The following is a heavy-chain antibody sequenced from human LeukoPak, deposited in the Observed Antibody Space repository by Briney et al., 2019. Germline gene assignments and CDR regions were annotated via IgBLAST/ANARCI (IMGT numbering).Heavy chain of an antibody. CDR3: ARGPPWGSSWYDY. CDR1: GYSISSGYY. D-gene: IGHD6-13*01. Sequence: PSETLSLTCTVSGYSISSGYYWGWIRQPPGKGLEWVSSISSSSSYIYYADSVKGRFTISRDNAKNSLYLQMNSLRAEDTAVYYCARGPPWGSSWYDYWGQGTLVTVSS. CDR2: ISSSSSYI. V-gene: IGHV3-21*01. J-gene: IGHJ4*02.